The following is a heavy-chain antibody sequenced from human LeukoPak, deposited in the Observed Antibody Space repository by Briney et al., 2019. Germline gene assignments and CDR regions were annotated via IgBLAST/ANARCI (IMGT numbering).Heavy chain of an antibody. CDR1: GGSISSYH. D-gene: IGHD4-23*01. CDR3: ARGTVVNDAFDI. V-gene: IGHV4-59*08. J-gene: IGHJ3*02. Sequence: SETLSPTCTVSGGSISSYHWSWIRQPPGKGLEWIGYIYYTGDTNYKPSLKSRVTISVDTSKNQFSLKLTSVTAADTAVYYCARGTVVNDAFDIWGQGTMVTVSS. CDR2: IYYTGDT.